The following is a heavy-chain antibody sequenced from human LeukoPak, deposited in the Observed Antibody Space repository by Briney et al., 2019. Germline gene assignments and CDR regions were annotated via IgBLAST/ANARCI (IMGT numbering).Heavy chain of an antibody. CDR2: ISPYNGNT. V-gene: IGHV1-18*01. J-gene: IGHJ5*02. D-gene: IGHD6-19*01. CDR1: GYTFTNYG. CDR3: ARGGSSGPEGWFDP. Sequence: ASVKVSCKASGYTFTNYGTTWVRQAPGQGLEWMGWISPYNGNTKYAQKVQGRVTMTTDTSTSTAYMELRSLRSDDTAVYYCARGGSSGPEGWFDPWAQGTLVTVSS.